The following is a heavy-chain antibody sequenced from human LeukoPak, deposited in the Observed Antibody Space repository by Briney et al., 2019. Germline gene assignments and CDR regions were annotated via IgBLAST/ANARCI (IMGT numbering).Heavy chain of an antibody. J-gene: IGHJ4*02. D-gene: IGHD6-6*01. CDR3: ARNSTSGYFDY. Sequence: SETLSLTCAVSGYSISSSSYWGWIRQPPGMRLEWIGSIYHSGSTHYNPSLRSRVTISVETSKNQFSLKLSSVTAADTAVYYCARNSTSGYFDYWGQGALVTVS. CDR2: IYHSGST. V-gene: IGHV4-38-2*01. CDR1: GYSISSSSY.